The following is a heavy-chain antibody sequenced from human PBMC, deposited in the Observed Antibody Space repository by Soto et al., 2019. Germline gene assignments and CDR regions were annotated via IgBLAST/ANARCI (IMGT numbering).Heavy chain of an antibody. CDR2: ISESGATT. V-gene: IGHV3-23*01. CDR3: AKGGYTFAYE. Sequence: GGSLRLSCVASGMTFNNHGMGWVRQAPGKGLEWVSSISESGATTYYGDPVKGRFTITRDNSKNTLFLQMTSLRADDTAVYYCAKGGYTFAYEWGQGALVTVSS. D-gene: IGHD5-18*01. CDR1: GMTFNNHG. J-gene: IGHJ4*02.